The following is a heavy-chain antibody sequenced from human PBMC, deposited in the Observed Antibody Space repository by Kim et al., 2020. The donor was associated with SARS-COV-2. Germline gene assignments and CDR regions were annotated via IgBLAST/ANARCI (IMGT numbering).Heavy chain of an antibody. CDR3: ARDRPGRPEFDY. Sequence: GGSLRLSCAASGFIFSSYSMNWVRQAPGKGPEWISYISTTGSTICQADSVRGRFTISRDNAQNSLHLQMNSLRDEDTAVYYCARDRPGRPEFDYWGQGTLVTVSS. J-gene: IGHJ4*02. V-gene: IGHV3-48*02. CDR2: ISTTGSTI. D-gene: IGHD2-8*02. CDR1: GFIFSSYS.